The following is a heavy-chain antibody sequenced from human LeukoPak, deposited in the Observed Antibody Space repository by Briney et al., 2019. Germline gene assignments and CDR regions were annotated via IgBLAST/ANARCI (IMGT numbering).Heavy chain of an antibody. Sequence: GGSLRLSCAASGFTFSNAWVSWVRQAPGKGLEWVGRIKSKPDGETTDYTAPVKGRFTISRDDSENTLSLQMDSLKTEDTAVYFCTSTTFTVTTDSGGAFDVWGQGIMVTVSS. CDR1: GFTFSNAW. J-gene: IGHJ3*01. CDR2: IKSKPDGETT. CDR3: TSTTFTVTTDSGGAFDV. D-gene: IGHD4-17*01. V-gene: IGHV3-15*01.